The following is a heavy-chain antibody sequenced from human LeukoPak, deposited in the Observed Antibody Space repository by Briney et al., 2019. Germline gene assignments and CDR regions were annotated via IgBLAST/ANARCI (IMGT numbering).Heavy chain of an antibody. CDR1: GYTFTSYG. CDR3: ARDLRVYCSGGSCYSMGVYYYFDY. D-gene: IGHD2-15*01. V-gene: IGHV1-18*01. Sequence: ASVKVSCKASGYTFTSYGISWVRQAPGQGLEWMGWISAYNGNTNYAQKLQGRVTMTTDTSTSTAYMELRSLRSDDTAVYYCARDLRVYCSGGSCYSMGVYYYFDYWGQGTLVTVSS. CDR2: ISAYNGNT. J-gene: IGHJ4*02.